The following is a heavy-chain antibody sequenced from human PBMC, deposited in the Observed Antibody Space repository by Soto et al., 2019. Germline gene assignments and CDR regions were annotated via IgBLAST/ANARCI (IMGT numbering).Heavy chain of an antibody. V-gene: IGHV4-30-2*01. CDR1: GGYISDGYYS. CDR3: ATYRKFFQI. Sequence: QVQLQESGSGLVKSSQTLSLTCAVSGGYISDGYYSWSWLRQPPGKGLEWIGFIYNSGSTYYNPSLKSRVTISVDRSKNHFFLNLTSVTAADTAVYYCATYRKFFQIWGQGTNVTVSS. J-gene: IGHJ3*02. CDR2: IYNSGST.